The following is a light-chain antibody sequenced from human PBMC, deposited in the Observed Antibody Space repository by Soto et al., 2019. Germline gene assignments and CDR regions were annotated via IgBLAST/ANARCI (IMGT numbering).Light chain of an antibody. CDR1: QIILSN. V-gene: IGKV3-15*01. Sequence: EVGLPQSPGTLSLSPGERATLSCRASQIILSNLAWYQQKPGQAPRLLIYGVSTRATGIPARFSGSGSGTEFTLTISSLQSEDFEIYYCQQYNNWPITFGQGTRLEIK. CDR3: QQYNNWPIT. J-gene: IGKJ5*01. CDR2: GVS.